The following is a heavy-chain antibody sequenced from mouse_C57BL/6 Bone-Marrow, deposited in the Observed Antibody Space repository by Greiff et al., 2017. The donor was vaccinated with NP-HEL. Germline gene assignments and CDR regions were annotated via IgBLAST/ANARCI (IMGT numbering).Heavy chain of an antibody. CDR2: IDPNSGGT. CDR3: ARGRVTTCPYAMDY. Sequence: QVQLQQPGAELVKPGASVKLSCKASGYTFTSYWMHWVKQRPGRGLAWIGRIDPNSGGTKYNEKFKGKATLTVDEPSSTASMQLSSLTSEDAAVYYCARGRVTTCPYAMDYWGQGTSVTVSS. CDR1: GYTFTSYW. D-gene: IGHD2-5*01. V-gene: IGHV1-72*01. J-gene: IGHJ4*01.